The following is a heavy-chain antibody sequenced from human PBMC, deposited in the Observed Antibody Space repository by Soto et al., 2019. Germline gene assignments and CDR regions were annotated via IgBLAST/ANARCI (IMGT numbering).Heavy chain of an antibody. CDR1: GDSISSNSAA. Sequence: SQTLSLTCAISGDSISSNSAAWNWIRQSPSRGFEWLGRTYYRSRWYHDYAVSVKSRIIINPDTSKNQVSLQLNSVTPDDTAVYYCASYRYDYWGQGTVVIVSS. V-gene: IGHV6-1*01. D-gene: IGHD4-4*01. CDR3: ASYRYDY. CDR2: TYYRSRWYH. J-gene: IGHJ4*02.